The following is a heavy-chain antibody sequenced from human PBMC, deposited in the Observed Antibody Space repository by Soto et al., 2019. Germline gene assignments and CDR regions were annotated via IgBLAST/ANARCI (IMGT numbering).Heavy chain of an antibody. CDR1: GFTFSSYA. V-gene: IGHV3-23*01. Sequence: PGGSLRLSCAASGFTFSSYAMSWVRQAPGKGLEWVSAISGSGGSTYYADSVKGRFTISRDNSKNTLYLQMNSLRAEDTAVYYCAKDQNIQLWPRYYYYGMDVWGPGTTVTVSS. J-gene: IGHJ6*02. CDR2: ISGSGGST. D-gene: IGHD5-18*01. CDR3: AKDQNIQLWPRYYYYGMDV.